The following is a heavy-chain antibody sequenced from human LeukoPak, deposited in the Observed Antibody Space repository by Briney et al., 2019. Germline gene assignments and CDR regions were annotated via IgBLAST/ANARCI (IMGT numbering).Heavy chain of an antibody. V-gene: IGHV3-33*06. CDR2: IWYDGSNE. CDR3: AKGSGYYYYMDV. J-gene: IGHJ6*03. CDR1: GFTFSSYG. D-gene: IGHD6-25*01. Sequence: GGSLRLSCAASGFTFSSYGMHWVRQAPGKGLEWASLIWYDGSNEYYADSVKGRFTISRDNSKNTLYLQMNNVRAEDTAVYYCAKGSGYYYYMDVWGKGTTVTVSS.